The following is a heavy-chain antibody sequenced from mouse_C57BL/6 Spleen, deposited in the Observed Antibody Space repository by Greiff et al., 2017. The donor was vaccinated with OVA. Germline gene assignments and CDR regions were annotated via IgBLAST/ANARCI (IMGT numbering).Heavy chain of an antibody. J-gene: IGHJ2*01. D-gene: IGHD1-1*01. CDR2: IRLKSDNYAT. Sequence: EVQVVESGGGLVQPGGSMKLSCVASGFTFSNYWMNWVRQSPEKGLEWVAQIRLKSDNYATHYAESVKGRFTISRDDSKSSVYLQMNNLRAEDTGIYYCTNYYGSSYHFDYWGQGTTLTVSS. CDR3: TNYYGSSYHFDY. V-gene: IGHV6-3*01. CDR1: GFTFSNYW.